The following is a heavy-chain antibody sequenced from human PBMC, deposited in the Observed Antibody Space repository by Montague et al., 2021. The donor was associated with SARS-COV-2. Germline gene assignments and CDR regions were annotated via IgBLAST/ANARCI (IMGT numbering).Heavy chain of an antibody. CDR1: GFSLSTSGMC. Sequence: PGLVKPTQTLTLTCTFSGFSLSTSGMCVSWIRQPPGKALEWLARXDWDDDKYYSTSLKTRLTISKDTSKSQVVLTMTNMDPVDTATYYCARILATVNAFDIWGQGTMVTVSS. D-gene: IGHD4-17*01. J-gene: IGHJ3*02. CDR2: XDWDDDK. CDR3: ARILATVNAFDI. V-gene: IGHV2-70*11.